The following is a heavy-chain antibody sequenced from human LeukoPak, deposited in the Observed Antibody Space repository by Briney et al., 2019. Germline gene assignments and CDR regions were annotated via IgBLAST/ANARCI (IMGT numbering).Heavy chain of an antibody. V-gene: IGHV1-46*01. J-gene: IGHJ6*03. CDR1: GYTFTSYY. Sequence: RASVKVSCKASGYTFTSYYMHWVRQAPGQGLEWMGIINPSGGSTSYAQKFQGRVTMTRDMSTSTVYMELSSLRSEDTAVNYCASKRYCSSTSCRYYMDVWGKGTTVTVSS. D-gene: IGHD2-2*01. CDR2: INPSGGST. CDR3: ASKRYCSSTSCRYYMDV.